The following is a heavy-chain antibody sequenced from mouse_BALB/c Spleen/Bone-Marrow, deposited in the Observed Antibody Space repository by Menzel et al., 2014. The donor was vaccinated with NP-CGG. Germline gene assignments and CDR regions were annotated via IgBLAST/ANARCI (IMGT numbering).Heavy chain of an antibody. CDR3: VXXXXLRXXDY. J-gene: IGHJ4*01. Sequence: VQLQQSGPELVKPGASVKISCKASGYSFTGYFMNWVMQSHGKSLEWIGRINPYNGDTFYNQKFKGKATLTVDKSSSTAHMELRSLASEDSAVYYCVXXXXLRXXDYWGQGTSVTVSS. V-gene: IGHV1-20*02. CDR2: INPYNGDT. CDR1: GYSFTGYF. D-gene: IGHD1-1*01.